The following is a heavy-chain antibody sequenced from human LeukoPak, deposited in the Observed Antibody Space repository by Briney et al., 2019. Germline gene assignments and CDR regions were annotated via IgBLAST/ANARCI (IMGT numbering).Heavy chain of an antibody. V-gene: IGHV1-18*03. D-gene: IGHD3-16*01. CDR3: AIEGGYFDY. CDR2: ISAYNGNT. J-gene: IGHJ4*02. Sequence: ASVKVSCKASGYTFTSYGISWVRQAPGQGLEWMGWISAYNGNTNYAQKLQGRVTMTTDTSTSTGHMELRSLRSDDMAAYYCAIEGGYFDYWGQGTLVTVSS. CDR1: GYTFTSYG.